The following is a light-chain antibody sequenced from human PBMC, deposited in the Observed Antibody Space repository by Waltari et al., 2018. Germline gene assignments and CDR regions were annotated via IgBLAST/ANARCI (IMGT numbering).Light chain of an antibody. J-gene: IGKJ1*01. CDR1: RTIHRY. Sequence: DIEITQSPSSLSASVGDRVNLTCQASRTIHRYLNWYQQKPGKAPKLLIYGASSLQGGVPGRFSGSGSGTDFTLTISSLQPEDIATYYCQQGYDIPRTFGQGTRVEI. CDR2: GAS. V-gene: IGKV1-39*01. CDR3: QQGYDIPRT.